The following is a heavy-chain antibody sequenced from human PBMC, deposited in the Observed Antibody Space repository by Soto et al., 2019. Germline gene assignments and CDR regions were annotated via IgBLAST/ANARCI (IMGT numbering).Heavy chain of an antibody. J-gene: IGHJ6*02. CDR3: ARPEYSSSSYGMDV. CDR1: GFTFSAYW. Sequence: GGSLRLSCTASGFTFSAYWMHWVRQAPGKGLEWVSRVNNDESGTSYADSVKGRFTISRDNAKNTLYLQMNSLRDEDTAVYYCARPEYSSSSYGMDVWGQGTTVTVSS. V-gene: IGHV3-74*01. CDR2: VNNDESGT. D-gene: IGHD6-6*01.